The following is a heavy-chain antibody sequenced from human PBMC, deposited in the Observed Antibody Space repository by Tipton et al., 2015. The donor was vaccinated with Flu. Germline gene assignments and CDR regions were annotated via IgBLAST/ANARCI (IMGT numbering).Heavy chain of an antibody. CDR1: GDSINSYY. Sequence: TLSLTCLVSGDSINSYYWSWIRQSPGKGLEWLGPIYYTGTTTYSPSLKSRVPMSIDTSKNHFPLSLSSVTAADTAVYYCARGRGGFCTGGSCQRDNWFDPWGQGTQVTVSS. D-gene: IGHD2-8*02. J-gene: IGHJ5*02. CDR2: IYYTGTT. CDR3: ARGRGGFCTGGSCQRDNWFDP. V-gene: IGHV4-59*01.